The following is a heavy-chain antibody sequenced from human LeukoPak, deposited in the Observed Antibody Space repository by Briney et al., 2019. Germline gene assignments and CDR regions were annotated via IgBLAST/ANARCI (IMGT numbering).Heavy chain of an antibody. D-gene: IGHD6-13*01. V-gene: IGHV3-74*01. CDR3: GKDLSWGSTDY. Sequence: GGSLRLSCAASGFVFSNNWMYWVRQAPGRGLVWVSRINSDGSSTAYADFVKGRFSISRDNAKNTLFLQMNSLTVEDTAMYYCGKDLSWGSTDYWGQGTLLTVSS. CDR2: INSDGSST. CDR1: GFVFSNNW. J-gene: IGHJ4*02.